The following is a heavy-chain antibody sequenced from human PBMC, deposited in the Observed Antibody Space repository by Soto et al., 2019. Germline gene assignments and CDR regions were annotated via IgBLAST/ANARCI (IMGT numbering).Heavy chain of an antibody. V-gene: IGHV3-21*01. CDR3: ARGFEPRYYYYYGMDV. Sequence: GSLRLSCAASGFTFSSYSMNWVRQAPGKGLEWVSSISSSSSYIYYADSVKGRFTISRDNAKNSLYLQMNSLRAEDTAVYYCARGFEPRYYYYYGMDVWGQGTTVTVSS. CDR2: ISSSSSYI. CDR1: GFTFSSYS. J-gene: IGHJ6*02. D-gene: IGHD3-9*01.